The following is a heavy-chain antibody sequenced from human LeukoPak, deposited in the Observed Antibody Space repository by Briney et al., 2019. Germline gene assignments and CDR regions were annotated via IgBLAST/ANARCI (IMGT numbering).Heavy chain of an antibody. CDR2: ISAYNGNT. CDR3: ARDHGSGDTRDY. J-gene: IGHJ4*02. CDR1: GYTFTIYG. D-gene: IGHD3-10*01. Sequence: ASVNVSCKASGYTFTIYGISWVRQAPGQGLEWMGWISAYNGNTNYAQKLQGRVTITTDTSTSTAYMELRSLRSDDTAVYYCARDHGSGDTRDYWGQGTLVTVSS. V-gene: IGHV1-18*01.